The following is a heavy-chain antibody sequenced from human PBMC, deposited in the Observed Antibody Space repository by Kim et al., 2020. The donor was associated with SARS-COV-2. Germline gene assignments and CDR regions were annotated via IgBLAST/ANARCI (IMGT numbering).Heavy chain of an antibody. Sequence: GGSLRLSCAASGFTFSSYGMHWVRQAPGKGLEWVAVIWYDGSNKYYADSVKGRFTISRDNSKNTLYLQMNSLRAEDTAVYYCAKTVAVAGFYGMDVWGQGTTVTVSS. J-gene: IGHJ6*02. CDR3: AKTVAVAGFYGMDV. CDR1: GFTFSSYG. V-gene: IGHV3-33*06. CDR2: IWYDGSNK. D-gene: IGHD6-19*01.